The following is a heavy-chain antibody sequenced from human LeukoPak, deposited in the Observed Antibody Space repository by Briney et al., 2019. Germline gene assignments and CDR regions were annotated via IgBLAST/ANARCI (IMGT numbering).Heavy chain of an antibody. V-gene: IGHV4-61*08. CDR3: AGVHTMVATYGMDV. CDR2: IYYSGST. D-gene: IGHD5-12*01. CDR1: GGSISSGGYY. Sequence: SETLSLTCTVSGGSISSGGYYWSWIRQHPGKGLEWIGYIYYSGSTNYNPSLKSRVTISVDTSKNQFSLKLSSVTAADTAVYYCAGVHTMVATYGMDVWGQGTTVTVSS. J-gene: IGHJ6*02.